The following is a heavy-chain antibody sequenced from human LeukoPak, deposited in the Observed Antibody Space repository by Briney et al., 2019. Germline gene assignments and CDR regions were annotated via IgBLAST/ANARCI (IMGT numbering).Heavy chain of an antibody. V-gene: IGHV4-59*01. J-gene: IGHJ4*02. CDR2: IYYSGST. Sequence: SETLSLTCTVSGGSISSYYWSWIRRPPGRGLEWIGYIYYSGSTNYNPSLKSRVTISVDTSKNQFSLKLSSVTAADTAVYYCARVYYGSGSFYFDYWGQGTLVTVSS. D-gene: IGHD3-10*01. CDR1: GGSISSYY. CDR3: ARVYYGSGSFYFDY.